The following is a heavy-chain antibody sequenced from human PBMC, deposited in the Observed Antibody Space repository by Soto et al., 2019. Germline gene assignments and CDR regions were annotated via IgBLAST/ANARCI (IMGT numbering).Heavy chain of an antibody. CDR1: GESFSGYI. CDR2: INHSGSA. V-gene: IGHV4-34*01. D-gene: IGHD6-19*01. J-gene: IGHJ4*02. Sequence: QVQLQQSGAGLLKPSETLSLTCAVYGESFSGYIWTWIRQTPGKGLQWIGQINHSGSANYNPSLKSRVTISVHTSHSQFSLELSSVTSAYTAVYYCARGLITGSHYSGGWYYFDSWGQGTQVTVSS. CDR3: ARGLITGSHYSGGWYYFDS.